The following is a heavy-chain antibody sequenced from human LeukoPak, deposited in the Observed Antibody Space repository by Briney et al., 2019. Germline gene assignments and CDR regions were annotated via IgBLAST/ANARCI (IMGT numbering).Heavy chain of an antibody. Sequence: TSETLSLTCTVSGGSMSSYFWTWIRQPPGKGLEWIGYIYYSGSTNYNPSLKSRVTISVDTSKNQFSLKLSSVTAADTAVYYCARVQAGSFDYWGQGTLVTVSS. CDR3: ARVQAGSFDY. CDR2: IYYSGST. V-gene: IGHV4-59*01. D-gene: IGHD6-13*01. CDR1: GGSMSSYF. J-gene: IGHJ4*02.